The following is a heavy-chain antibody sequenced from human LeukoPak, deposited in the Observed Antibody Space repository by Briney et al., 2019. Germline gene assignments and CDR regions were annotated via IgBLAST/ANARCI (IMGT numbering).Heavy chain of an antibody. CDR2: ISGSGGST. D-gene: IGHD2-2*01. CDR1: GFTFSDYA. CDR3: AKDWRYCSSTSCYLFDY. V-gene: IGHV3-23*01. J-gene: IGHJ4*02. Sequence: GGSLRLSCAVSGFTFSDYAMSWVRQAPGKGLEWVSSISGSGGSTYHADSVKGRFTISRDNSKNTLSLQMNSLRAEDTALYYCAKDWRYCSSTSCYLFDYWGQGTLVTVSS.